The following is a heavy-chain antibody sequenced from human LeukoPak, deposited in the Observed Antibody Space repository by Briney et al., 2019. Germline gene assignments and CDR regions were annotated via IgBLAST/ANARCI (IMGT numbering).Heavy chain of an antibody. CDR3: AREVVAAATAFDP. D-gene: IGHD2-15*01. Sequence: PSQTLSLTCTVSGGSISSGRYYWSWIRQPAGKGLEWIGRIYTSGSTNYNPSLKSRVTISVAPSKNKFSLKLSSVTAAATAVYYCAREVVAAATAFDPWGQGTLVTVSS. CDR2: IYTSGST. CDR1: GGSISSGRYY. J-gene: IGHJ5*02. V-gene: IGHV4-61*02.